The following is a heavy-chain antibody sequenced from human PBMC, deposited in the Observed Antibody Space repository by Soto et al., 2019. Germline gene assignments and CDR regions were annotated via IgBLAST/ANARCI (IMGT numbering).Heavy chain of an antibody. J-gene: IGHJ6*02. CDR3: ARIYSSSWTPSYYYYYGMDV. CDR1: GYSINSDDY. Sequence: SETLSLTCTVSGYSINSDDYWGWIRQPPGKGLEWIGSIYYSGSTYYNPSLKSRVTISVDTSKNQFSLKLSSVTAADTAVYYCARIYSSSWTPSYYYYYGMDVWGQGTAVTVSS. V-gene: IGHV4-38-2*02. D-gene: IGHD6-13*01. CDR2: IYYSGST.